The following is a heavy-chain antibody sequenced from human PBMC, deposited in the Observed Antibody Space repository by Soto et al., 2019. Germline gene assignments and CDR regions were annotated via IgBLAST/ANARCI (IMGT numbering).Heavy chain of an antibody. CDR1: GFTVSSSY. CDR3: AGEYSSSSGYYYYGMDV. CDR2: IYSGGST. J-gene: IGHJ6*02. Sequence: ESGGGLVQPGGSLRLSCAASGFTVSSSYMNWVRQGPGKGLEWVSVIYSGGSTNYADSVKGRFTISRDNSKNTLYLQMNSLRAEDTAVYYCAGEYSSSSGYYYYGMDVWGQGTTVTVSS. D-gene: IGHD6-6*01. V-gene: IGHV3-66*01.